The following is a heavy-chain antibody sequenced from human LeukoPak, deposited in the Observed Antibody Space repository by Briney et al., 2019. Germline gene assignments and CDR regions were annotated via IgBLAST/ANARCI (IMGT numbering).Heavy chain of an antibody. Sequence: ASVTVSCTASGCTFNNHYMYWVRQAPGQGLEWMGVINPSGGSTSYAQKFQGRVTMTRDTSTRTVYMEVNSLRSEDTAVYYCARQGTYSSAIGMGYWGQGTLVTVSS. CDR2: INPSGGST. J-gene: IGHJ4*02. CDR1: GCTFNNHY. CDR3: ARQGTYSSAIGMGY. D-gene: IGHD6-19*01. V-gene: IGHV1-46*02.